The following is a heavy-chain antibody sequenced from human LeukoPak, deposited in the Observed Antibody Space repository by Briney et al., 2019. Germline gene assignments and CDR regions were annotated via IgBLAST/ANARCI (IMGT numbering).Heavy chain of an antibody. CDR2: INPDGNKK. CDR3: ARDLAYSRLDY. V-gene: IGHV3-7*01. Sequence: SGGSLRLSCAVSGLTFSSSWMDWVRQAPGKGLEWVASINPDGNKKYSADSAKGRFTISGDNAENSLYLQMISLRVEDTAFYYCARDLAYSRLDYWGQGMLVTVSS. J-gene: IGHJ4*02. D-gene: IGHD5-18*01. CDR1: GLTFSSSW.